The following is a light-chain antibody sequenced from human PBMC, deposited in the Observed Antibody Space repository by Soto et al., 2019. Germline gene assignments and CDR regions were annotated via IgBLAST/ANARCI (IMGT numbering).Light chain of an antibody. Sequence: IQMTQVPSTLSAYLGEGVKITCRASQSISTWLAWYQQKPGKAPKLLIYDASSLESGVPSRFSGSGSGTEFTLTISSLQPEDFATYYCLKHNTYPVTCGQGNKGAIK. CDR3: LKHNTYPVT. CDR1: QSISTW. CDR2: DAS. J-gene: IGKJ1*01. V-gene: IGKV1-5*01.